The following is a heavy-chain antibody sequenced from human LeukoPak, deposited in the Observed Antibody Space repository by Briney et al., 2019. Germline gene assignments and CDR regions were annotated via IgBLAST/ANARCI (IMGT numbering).Heavy chain of an antibody. CDR1: GGSFSGYY. V-gene: IGHV4-34*01. CDR2: INHSGST. D-gene: IGHD3-22*01. J-gene: IGHJ5*02. Sequence: SETLSLTCAVYGGSFSGYYWSWIRQPPGKGLEWIGEINHSGSTNYNPSLKSRVTISVDTSKDQFALKLSSVTAADTAVYYCARTSIYYDSSGYRSWGQGTLVTVSS. CDR3: ARTSIYYDSSGYRS.